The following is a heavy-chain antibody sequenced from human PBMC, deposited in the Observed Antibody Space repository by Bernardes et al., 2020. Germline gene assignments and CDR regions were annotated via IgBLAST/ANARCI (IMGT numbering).Heavy chain of an antibody. D-gene: IGHD2-15*01. CDR1: GGTFSSYA. J-gene: IGHJ3*02. CDR3: ARDHGYCSGGSCYPVGAFDI. CDR2: IIPIFGTA. Sequence: SVKVSCKASGGTFSSYAISWVRQAPGQGLEWMGGIIPIFGTANYAQKFQGRVTITADESTSTAYMELSSLRSEDTAVYYCARDHGYCSGGSCYPVGAFDIWGQGTMVTVSS. V-gene: IGHV1-69*13.